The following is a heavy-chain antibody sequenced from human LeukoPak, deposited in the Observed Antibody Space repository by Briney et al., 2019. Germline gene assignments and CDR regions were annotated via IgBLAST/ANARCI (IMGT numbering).Heavy chain of an antibody. V-gene: IGHV4-30-2*01. Sequence: SETLSLTCGVSGGSISSGDYSWSWIWQPPGKGLEWIGYLYHSGSTYYNPSLKGRVTISLDSSKNQFSLKLNSVTAADTAVYYCARGAPPQNWGQGTLVTVSS. CDR2: LYHSGST. J-gene: IGHJ4*02. CDR1: GGSISSGDYS. CDR3: ARGAPPQN.